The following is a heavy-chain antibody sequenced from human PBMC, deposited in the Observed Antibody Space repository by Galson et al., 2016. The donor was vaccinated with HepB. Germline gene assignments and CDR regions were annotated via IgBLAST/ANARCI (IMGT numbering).Heavy chain of an antibody. CDR3: AKDESLPGNGKLDY. D-gene: IGHD4-23*01. J-gene: IGHJ4*02. CDR1: GFSLSGYG. CDR2: ISYDGSIK. Sequence: SLRLSCAASGFSLSGYGMHWVRQAPGQGLEWVAVISYDGSIKYCADSVKGRFTLSRDNSKNTVYLQMNSLRSEDTAVYYWAKDESLPGNGKLDYWGQGTLVTVSS. V-gene: IGHV3-30*18.